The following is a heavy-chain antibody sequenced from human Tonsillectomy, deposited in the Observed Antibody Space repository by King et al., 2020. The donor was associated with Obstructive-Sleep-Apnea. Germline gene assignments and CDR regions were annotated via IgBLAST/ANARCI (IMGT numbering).Heavy chain of an antibody. CDR1: GFSLSTSEMC. CDR2: IDWDDDK. D-gene: IGHD3-10*01. CDR3: ARTYYSGSGTYWYFDY. Sequence: TLKESGPALVKPTQTLTLTCTFSGFSLSTSEMCVSWIRQPPGKALEWLALIDWDDDKYYSTSLRTRLTISKDTSKNQVVLTMTNMDPVDTATYYCARTYYSGSGTYWYFDYWGQGTLVTVSS. J-gene: IGHJ4*02. V-gene: IGHV2-70*01.